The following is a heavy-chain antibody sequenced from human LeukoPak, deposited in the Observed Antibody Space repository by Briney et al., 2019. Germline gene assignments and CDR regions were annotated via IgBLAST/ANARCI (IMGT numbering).Heavy chain of an antibody. D-gene: IGHD3-22*01. Sequence: ASVKVSCKASGYTFTGYNMHWVRQAPGQGLEWMGWISAYNGNTNYAQKLQGRVTMTTDTFTSTAYMELRSLRSDDTAVYYCATSYYYDSSGYSQTGGDYWGQGTLVTVSS. CDR2: ISAYNGNT. J-gene: IGHJ4*02. CDR1: GYTFTGYN. V-gene: IGHV1-18*04. CDR3: ATSYYYDSSGYSQTGGDY.